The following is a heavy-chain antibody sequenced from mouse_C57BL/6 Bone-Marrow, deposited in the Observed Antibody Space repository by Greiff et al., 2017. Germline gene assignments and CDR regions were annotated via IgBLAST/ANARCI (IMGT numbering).Heavy chain of an antibody. J-gene: IGHJ2*01. CDR1: GFTFSDYY. D-gene: IGHD1-1*01. CDR2: INYDGSST. CDR3: AREGVVANFDY. V-gene: IGHV5-16*01. Sequence: EVQRVESEGGLVQPGSSMKLSCTASGFTFSDYYMAWVRQVPEKGLEWVANINYDGSSTYYLDSLKSRFLISRDNAKNILYLQMSSLQSEDTATYYCAREGVVANFDYWGQGTTLTVSS.